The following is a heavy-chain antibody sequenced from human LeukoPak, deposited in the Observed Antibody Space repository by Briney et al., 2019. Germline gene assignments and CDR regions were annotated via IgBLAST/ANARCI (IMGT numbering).Heavy chain of an antibody. CDR1: GASVSSQY. V-gene: IGHV4-59*02. D-gene: IGHD7-27*01. Sequence: SETLSLTCTVSGASVSSQYWSWSRQPPGKGLEWIGYIHYSGSTKYSPSLKSRVTISLDTPKNQFSLNLGSATAADTAVYYCARGRTGDWGQGTLVTVSS. J-gene: IGHJ4*02. CDR3: ARGRTGD. CDR2: IHYSGST.